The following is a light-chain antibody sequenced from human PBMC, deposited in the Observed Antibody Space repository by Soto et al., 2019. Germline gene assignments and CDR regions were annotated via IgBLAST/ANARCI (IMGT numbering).Light chain of an antibody. CDR1: SNDVGSYYL. Sequence: QSALTQPASVSGSPGQSITISCSGTSNDVGSYYLVSWYQQHPGKAPKLMIYEGNKRPSGVSNRFSGSKSGNTASLTISGLQAEDEAYYYCCSYAGRSTPYVFGTGTKVTVL. CDR3: CSYAGRSTPYV. J-gene: IGLJ1*01. CDR2: EGN. V-gene: IGLV2-23*01.